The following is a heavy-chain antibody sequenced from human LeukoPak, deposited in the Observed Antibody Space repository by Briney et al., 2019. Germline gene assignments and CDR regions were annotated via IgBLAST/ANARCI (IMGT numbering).Heavy chain of an antibody. V-gene: IGHV3-7*01. D-gene: IGHD2-21*02. J-gene: IGHJ4*02. CDR3: ARGVLAHGVTATLDD. Sequence: GGSLRLSCAASGFTFSSYGMHWVRQAPGKGLEWVAHINQDGSQKYYVDSVEGRFAISRDNAKNSLYLQMNSLRAEDTAIYYCARGVLAHGVTATLDDWGQGTLVTVSS. CDR1: GFTFSSYG. CDR2: INQDGSQK.